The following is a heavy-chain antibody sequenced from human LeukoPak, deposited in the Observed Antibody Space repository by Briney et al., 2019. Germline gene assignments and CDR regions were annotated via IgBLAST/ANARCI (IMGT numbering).Heavy chain of an antibody. Sequence: GGSLRLSCAASGFTFSSYWMPWVRQAPGKGLVWVSRINSDGSSTSYADSVKGRFTISRDNAKNTLYLQMNSLRAEDTAVYYCARVVEMATAADAFDIWGQGTMVTVSS. J-gene: IGHJ3*02. CDR3: ARVVEMATAADAFDI. D-gene: IGHD5-12*01. V-gene: IGHV3-74*01. CDR2: INSDGSST. CDR1: GFTFSSYW.